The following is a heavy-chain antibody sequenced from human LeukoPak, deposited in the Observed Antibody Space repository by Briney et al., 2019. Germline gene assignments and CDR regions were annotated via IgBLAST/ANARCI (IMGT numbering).Heavy chain of an antibody. CDR3: AKSYRSNYYDSSGYSTDY. J-gene: IGHJ4*02. CDR1: GFTFSSYA. Sequence: PGGSLRLYCAASGFTFSSYAMSWVRQAPGKGLEWVSAISGSGGSTYYADSVKGRFTISRDNSKNTLYLQMNSLRAEDTAVYYCAKSYRSNYYDSSGYSTDYWGQGTLVTVSS. V-gene: IGHV3-23*01. CDR2: ISGSGGST. D-gene: IGHD3-22*01.